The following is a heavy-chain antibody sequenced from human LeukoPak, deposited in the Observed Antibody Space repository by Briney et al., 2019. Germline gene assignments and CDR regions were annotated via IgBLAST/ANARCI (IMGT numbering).Heavy chain of an antibody. CDR2: ICGSGGST. V-gene: IGHV3-23*01. CDR1: GFTFSSYA. D-gene: IGHD2-2*01. CDR3: AKEGADIVVVPAAENWFDP. J-gene: IGHJ5*02. Sequence: GGSLRLSCAASGFTFSSYAMSWVRQAPGKGLEWVSAICGSGGSTYYADSVKGRFTISRDNSKNTLYLQMNSLRAEDTAVYYCAKEGADIVVVPAAENWFDPWGQGTLVTVSS.